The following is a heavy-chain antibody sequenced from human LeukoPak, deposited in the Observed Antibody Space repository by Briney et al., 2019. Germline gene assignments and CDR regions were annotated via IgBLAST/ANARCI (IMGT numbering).Heavy chain of an antibody. CDR1: GGSISSSSYY. CDR3: ARQARTYSYHDMDV. V-gene: IGHV4-39*01. CDR2: IYYTGST. J-gene: IGHJ6*02. D-gene: IGHD6-6*01. Sequence: PSETLSLTCTVSGGSISSSSYYWGWIRQPPGKGLEWIGSIYYTGSTHCNPSLKSRVTISADRSKNQFSLKLSSVTAADTAVYHCARQARTYSYHDMDVWGPGTTVTVSS.